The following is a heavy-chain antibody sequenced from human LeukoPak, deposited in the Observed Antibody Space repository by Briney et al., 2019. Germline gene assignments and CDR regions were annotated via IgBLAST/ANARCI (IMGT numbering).Heavy chain of an antibody. CDR2: IWYDGSNK. Sequence: GGSLRLSCAASGFTFSSYGMHWVRQAPGKGLEWVAVIWYDGSNKYYADSVKGRFTISRDNSKNMLYLQMNSLRAEDTAVYYCARDSVVGNLYFDYWGQGTLVTVSS. CDR1: GFTFSSYG. D-gene: IGHD5/OR15-5a*01. V-gene: IGHV3-33*01. CDR3: ARDSVVGNLYFDY. J-gene: IGHJ4*02.